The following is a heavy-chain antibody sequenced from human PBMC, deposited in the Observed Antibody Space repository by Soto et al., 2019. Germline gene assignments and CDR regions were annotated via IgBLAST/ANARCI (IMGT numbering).Heavy chain of an antibody. CDR2: IIPIFGTA. J-gene: IGHJ4*02. V-gene: IGHV1-69*06. CDR3: AIARYQGDIVLMVYDYYFDY. D-gene: IGHD2-8*01. Sequence: QVQLVQSGAEVKKPGSSVKVSCKASGGTFSSYAISWVRQAPGQGLEWMGGIIPIFGTANYAQKFQGRVTITADKSTSTAYMELSSLRSEDTAVYYCAIARYQGDIVLMVYDYYFDYWGQGTLVTVSS. CDR1: GGTFSSYA.